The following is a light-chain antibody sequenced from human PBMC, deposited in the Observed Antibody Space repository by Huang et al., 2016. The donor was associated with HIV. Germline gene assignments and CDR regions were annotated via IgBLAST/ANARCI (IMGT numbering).Light chain of an antibody. CDR2: KAS. Sequence: DIQMTQSPSTLSASVGDRVTITCRDSQSISSWLAWYKQKPGKAPKLLIYKASNLERGVPSRLSGSGSGTEFTLTISSLQPDDFATYYCQQYNSYPLTFGGGTKVQIK. CDR3: QQYNSYPLT. V-gene: IGKV1-5*03. CDR1: QSISSW. J-gene: IGKJ4*01.